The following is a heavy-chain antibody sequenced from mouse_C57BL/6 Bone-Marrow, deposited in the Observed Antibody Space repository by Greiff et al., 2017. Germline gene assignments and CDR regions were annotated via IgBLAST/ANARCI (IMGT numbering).Heavy chain of an antibody. J-gene: IGHJ1*03. CDR1: GFTFSDYG. CDR3: ARGDYGRSYWYFDV. Sequence: EVHLVESGGGLVKPGGSLKLSCAASGFTFSDYGMHWVRQAPEKGLEWVAYISSGSSTIYYADTVKGRFTISRDNAKNTLFLQMTSLRSEDTAMYYCARGDYGRSYWYFDVWGTGTTVTVSS. V-gene: IGHV5-17*01. D-gene: IGHD1-1*01. CDR2: ISSGSSTI.